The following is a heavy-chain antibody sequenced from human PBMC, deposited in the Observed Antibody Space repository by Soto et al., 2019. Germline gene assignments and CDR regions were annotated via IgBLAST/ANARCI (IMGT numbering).Heavy chain of an antibody. V-gene: IGHV3-15*01. CDR2: IKSKTDGGTT. Sequence: PVGSLRLSCAASGFTFSNAWMSWVRQAPGNGLEWVGRIKSKTDGGTTDYAAPVKGRFTISRDDSKNTLYLQMNSLKTEDTAVYYCTTDAVVVVAATRYGLGMDVWGQGTTVTVSS. J-gene: IGHJ6*02. CDR1: GFTFSNAW. D-gene: IGHD2-15*01. CDR3: TTDAVVVVAATRYGLGMDV.